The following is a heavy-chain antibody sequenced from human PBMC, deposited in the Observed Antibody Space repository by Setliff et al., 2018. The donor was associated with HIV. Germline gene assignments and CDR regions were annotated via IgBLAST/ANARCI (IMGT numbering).Heavy chain of an antibody. J-gene: IGHJ6*03. CDR2: INHSGSI. Sequence: ETLSLTCAVYGGSFSDYFWTWIRQPPGKGLDWIGEINHSGSITYNPSLKSRFNMSVDTSKNQFSLKLSSVTAADTAVYYCARGGIGDYYYYYMDVWGKGTTVTVSS. V-gene: IGHV4-34*10. D-gene: IGHD3-10*01. CDR1: GGSFSDYF. CDR3: ARGGIGDYYYYYMDV.